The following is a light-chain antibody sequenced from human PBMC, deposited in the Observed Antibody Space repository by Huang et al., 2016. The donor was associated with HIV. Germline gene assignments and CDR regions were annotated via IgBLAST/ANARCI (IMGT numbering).Light chain of an antibody. Sequence: DIVMTQSPLSLSVTLGEPASISCKSNQSLIFSNGYTYLDWYLQKPGQSPQLLIFVGSDRASEVPGRFSGSGTGVDFTLTISRLEAEDVGVYYCMQGLQTPPTFGQGTKVEI. V-gene: IGKV2-28*01. CDR2: VGS. CDR1: QSLIFSNGYTY. CDR3: MQGLQTPPT. J-gene: IGKJ1*01.